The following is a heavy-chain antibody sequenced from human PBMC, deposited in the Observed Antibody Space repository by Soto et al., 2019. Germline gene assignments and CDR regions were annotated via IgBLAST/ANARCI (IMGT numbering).Heavy chain of an antibody. V-gene: IGHV5-10-1*01. CDR3: ARKGGHSSSWYEGGENWFDP. J-gene: IGHJ5*02. Sequence: PGESLKISCKGSGYSFTSYWISWVRQMPGKGLEWVGRIDPSDSYTNYSPSFQGHVTISADKSISTAYLQWSSLKAPDTAMYYCARKGGHSSSWYEGGENWFDPWGQGTQVTVSS. CDR1: GYSFTSYW. CDR2: IDPSDSYT. D-gene: IGHD6-13*01.